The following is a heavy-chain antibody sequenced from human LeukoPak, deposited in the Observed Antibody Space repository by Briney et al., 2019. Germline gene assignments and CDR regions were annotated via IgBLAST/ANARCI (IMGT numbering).Heavy chain of an antibody. J-gene: IGHJ6*02. Sequence: SETLSLTCTVSGGSISSYYWSWIRQPPGKGLEWIGYIYYSGSTNYNPSLKSRVTISVDRSKNQFSLKLSSVTAADTAVYYCARGRIPSIYYGMDVWGQGTTVTVSS. CDR2: IYYSGST. CDR3: ARGRIPSIYYGMDV. CDR1: GGSISSYY. D-gene: IGHD2/OR15-2a*01. V-gene: IGHV4-59*12.